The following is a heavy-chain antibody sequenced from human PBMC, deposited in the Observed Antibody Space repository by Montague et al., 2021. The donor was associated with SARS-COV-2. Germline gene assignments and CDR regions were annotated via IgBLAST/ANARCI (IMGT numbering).Heavy chain of an antibody. CDR3: ASSLVWFEIDY. CDR1: GFTFSSYA. CDR2: MSYDGSNK. D-gene: IGHD3-10*01. Sequence: SLRLSCAASGFTFSSYAMHWVRQAPGKGLEWVAVMSYDGSNKYYADSVKGRFTISRDNSKNTLYLQMNSLRAEDTAVYYCASSLVWFEIDYWGQGTLVTVSS. V-gene: IGHV3-30*04. J-gene: IGHJ4*02.